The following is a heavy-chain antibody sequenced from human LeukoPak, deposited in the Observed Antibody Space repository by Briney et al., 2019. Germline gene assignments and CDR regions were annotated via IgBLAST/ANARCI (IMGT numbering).Heavy chain of an antibody. CDR1: GFTLSSYT. J-gene: IGHJ6*02. Sequence: GGSLRLSCVASGFTLSSYTINWVRRAPGKGLEWVSVISRRGDTKYYADSVKGRFTISRDNSKNTVFLQMNSLSADDTATYYCAKGGDVAVVPAAGPYYAMDVWGQGTTVTVSS. D-gene: IGHD2-2*01. V-gene: IGHV3-23*01. CDR3: AKGGDVAVVPAAGPYYAMDV. CDR2: ISRRGDTK.